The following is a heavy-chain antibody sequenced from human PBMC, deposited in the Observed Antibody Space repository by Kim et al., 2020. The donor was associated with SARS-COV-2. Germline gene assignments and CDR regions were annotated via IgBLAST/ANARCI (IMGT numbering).Heavy chain of an antibody. D-gene: IGHD6-13*01. V-gene: IGHV4-39*01. CDR2: IYYSGST. J-gene: IGHJ5*02. Sequence: SETLSLTCTVSGGSISSSSYYWGWIRQPPGKGLEWIGSIYYSGSTYYNPSLKSRVTISVDTSKNQFSLKLSSVTAADTAVYYCARPRGIAAAGGNWFDPWGQGTLVTVSS. CDR1: GGSISSSSYY. CDR3: ARPRGIAAAGGNWFDP.